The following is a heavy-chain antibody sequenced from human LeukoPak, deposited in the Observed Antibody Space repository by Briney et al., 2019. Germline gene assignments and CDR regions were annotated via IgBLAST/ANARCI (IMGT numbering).Heavy chain of an antibody. Sequence: GGSLRLSCAASGFTFSSYSMNWVRQAPGKGLEWVSSISSSSSYIYYADSVKGRFTTSRDNAKNSLYLQMNSLRAEDTAVYYCASFFKGSSSRVSWGQGTLVTVSS. CDR2: ISSSSSYI. D-gene: IGHD6-6*01. CDR3: ASFFKGSSSRVS. V-gene: IGHV3-21*01. CDR1: GFTFSSYS. J-gene: IGHJ4*02.